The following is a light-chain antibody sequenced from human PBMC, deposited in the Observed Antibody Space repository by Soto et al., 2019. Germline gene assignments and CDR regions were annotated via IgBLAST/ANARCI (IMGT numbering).Light chain of an antibody. CDR2: DAS. J-gene: IGKJ4*01. CDR3: QQRSNWPPT. Sequence: EIVLTQSPATLSLSPGERATLSCRASQSISSYFAWYQQKPGQAPRLLIYDASNRATGIPARFSGSGSGTDFTLTISSLDPEDFAVYYCQQRSNWPPTFGGGTKMEIK. V-gene: IGKV3-11*01. CDR1: QSISSY.